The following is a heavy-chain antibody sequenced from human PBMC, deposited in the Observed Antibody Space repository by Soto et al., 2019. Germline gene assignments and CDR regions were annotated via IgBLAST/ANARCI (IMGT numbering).Heavy chain of an antibody. CDR1: GFTFSNYA. CDR3: AKFFVETGSNSGWPWSFHY. J-gene: IGHJ4*02. CDR2: ISGSGGTT. D-gene: IGHD6-25*01. Sequence: EVQLLESGGGLVQPGRSLRLSCAASGFTFSNYAMSWVRQAPGQGLDWVSAISGSGGTTYYSDSVKGRFTNSRDNSKNTLFLQMNRLRAEDAAVYYCAKFFVETGSNSGWPWSFHYWGQGTLVTVSS. V-gene: IGHV3-23*01.